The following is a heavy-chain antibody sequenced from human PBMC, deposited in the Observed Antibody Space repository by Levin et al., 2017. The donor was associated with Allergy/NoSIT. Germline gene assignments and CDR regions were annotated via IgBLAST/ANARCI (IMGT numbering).Heavy chain of an antibody. V-gene: IGHV3-23*01. CDR2: ISGSGGST. Sequence: GGSLRLSCAASGFTFSSYAMSWVRQAPGKGLEWVSGISGSGGSTYYADSVKGRFTISRDNSKNTLYLQMNSLRAEDTAVYYCAKDLSSSRPKTGLDYWGQGVLVTVSS. CDR3: AKDLSSSRPKTGLDY. CDR1: GFTFSSYA. D-gene: IGHD6-13*01. J-gene: IGHJ4*02.